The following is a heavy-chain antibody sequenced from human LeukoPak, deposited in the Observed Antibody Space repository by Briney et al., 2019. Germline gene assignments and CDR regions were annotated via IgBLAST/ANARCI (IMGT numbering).Heavy chain of an antibody. CDR1: GFTFSSAW. CDR3: SRRFWTGYYDS. Sequence: PGGSLRLSCAASGFTFSSAWMTWVRQAPGKGLEYVARIKSKVDGETTDYIAPVKGRFIISRGDSKNTLYLQMNSLRTEDTAVYYCSRRFWTGYYDSWGQGTLVTVSS. D-gene: IGHD3/OR15-3a*01. CDR2: IKSKVDGETT. V-gene: IGHV3-15*01. J-gene: IGHJ4*02.